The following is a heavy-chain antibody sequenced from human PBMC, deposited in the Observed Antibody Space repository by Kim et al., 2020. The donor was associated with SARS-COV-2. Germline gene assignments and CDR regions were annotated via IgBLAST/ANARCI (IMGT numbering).Heavy chain of an antibody. J-gene: IGHJ5*02. Sequence: SETLSLTCAVYGGSFSGYYWSWIRQPPGKGLEWIGEINHSGSTNYNPSLKSRVTISVDTSKNQFSLKLSSVTAADTAVYYCARGQETKYYYGSGSKSNWFDPWAREPWSPSPQ. CDR2: INHSGST. CDR1: GGSFSGYY. D-gene: IGHD3-10*01. V-gene: IGHV4-34*01. CDR3: ARGQETKYYYGSGSKSNWFDP.